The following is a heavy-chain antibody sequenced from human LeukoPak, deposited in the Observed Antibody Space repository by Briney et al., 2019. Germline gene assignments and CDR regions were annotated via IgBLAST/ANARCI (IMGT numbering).Heavy chain of an antibody. CDR2: ISGSGGST. CDR3: ARDKGYNANYYYYMDV. J-gene: IGHJ6*03. V-gene: IGHV3-23*01. D-gene: IGHD5-24*01. Sequence: GGSLRLSCAASGFTFSSYAMTWVRQAPGKGLEWVSAISGSGGSTYYADSVKGRFTISRDNAKSSLYLQMNSLRAEDTAVYYCARDKGYNANYYYYMDVWGKGTTVTVSS. CDR1: GFTFSSYA.